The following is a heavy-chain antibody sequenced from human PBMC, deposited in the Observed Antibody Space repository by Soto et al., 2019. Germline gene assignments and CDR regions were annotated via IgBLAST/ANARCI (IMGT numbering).Heavy chain of an antibody. J-gene: IGHJ1*01. CDR2: IYYSGST. CDR3: ARVPNTAMVQRYFQH. Sequence: SETLSLTFTVSGGSISSGGYYWSWIRQHPGKGLEWIGYIYYSGSTYYNPSLKSRVTISVDTSKNQFSLKLSSVTAADTAVYYCARVPNTAMVQRYFQHWGQGTLVTVSS. D-gene: IGHD5-18*01. V-gene: IGHV4-31*03. CDR1: GGSISSGGYY.